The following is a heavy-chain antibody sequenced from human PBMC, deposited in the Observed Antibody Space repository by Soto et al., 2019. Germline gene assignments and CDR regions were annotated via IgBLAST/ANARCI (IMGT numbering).Heavy chain of an antibody. Sequence: QVQLAESGGGVVQPGRSLRLSCATAGFVSNDYDIQWVRQAPGKGLAWLASISNDGTKKYYAESVKGRFTVSRDNSKNTLSLELKSRGAEDTAVYYGSRGIKGGLDAWGPGTVVTVSS. V-gene: IGHV3-30*03. D-gene: IGHD2-21*01. CDR2: ISNDGTKK. CDR3: SRGIKGGLDA. CDR1: GFVSNDYD. J-gene: IGHJ5*02.